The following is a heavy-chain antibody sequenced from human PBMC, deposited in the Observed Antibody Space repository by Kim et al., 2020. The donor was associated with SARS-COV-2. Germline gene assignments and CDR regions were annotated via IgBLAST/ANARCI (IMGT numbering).Heavy chain of an antibody. D-gene: IGHD3-3*01. CDR3: AKHERVPNFGVVFGYLDH. CDR2: IGSSAT. CDR1: GFPFSSYA. Sequence: GGSLRLSCVTSGFPFSSYAMTWVRQAPGKGLEWVSSIGSSATSYADSVEGRFTISRDNSKNTLYLQMSSLRAEDTAIYYCAKHERVPNFGVVFGYLDHWG. J-gene: IGHJ4*01. V-gene: IGHV3-23*01.